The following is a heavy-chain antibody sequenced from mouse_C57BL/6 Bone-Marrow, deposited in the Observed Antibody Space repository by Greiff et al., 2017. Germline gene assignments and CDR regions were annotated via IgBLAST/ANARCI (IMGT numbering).Heavy chain of an antibody. J-gene: IGHJ3*01. Sequence: VQLQQSGPELVKPGASVKISCTASGYSFTGYYMNWVKQSPEKSLEWIGEINPSTGGTTYNQKYKAKATLTVDNSSSTAYMQLKSLTSEDSTVYYCARWDYYGSSPFAYWGQGTLVTVSA. V-gene: IGHV1-42*01. CDR2: INPSTGGT. D-gene: IGHD1-1*01. CDR3: ARWDYYGSSPFAY. CDR1: GYSFTGYY.